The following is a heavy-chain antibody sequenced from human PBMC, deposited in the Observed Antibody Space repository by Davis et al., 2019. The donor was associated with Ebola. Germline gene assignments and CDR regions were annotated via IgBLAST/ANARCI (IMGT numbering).Heavy chain of an antibody. CDR1: GYTFTSYY. V-gene: IGHV1-46*01. J-gene: IGHJ6*02. CDR3: ARRLYCGGGSCYEHYYGMDV. CDR2: INPSGGST. D-gene: IGHD2-15*01. Sequence: ASVKVSCKASGYTFTSYYIHWVRQAPGQGLEWMGIINPSGGSTNYAQKFQGRVTMTRDTSTSTVYMELSSLRSEDTAVYYCARRLYCGGGSCYEHYYGMDVWGQGTTVTVSS.